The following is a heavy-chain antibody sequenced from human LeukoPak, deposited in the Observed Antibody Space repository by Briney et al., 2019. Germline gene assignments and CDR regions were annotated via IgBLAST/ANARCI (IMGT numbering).Heavy chain of an antibody. Sequence: SETLSLTCAVSGYSISSGYYWGWIRQPPGKGLEWIGSIYHSGSTYYNPSLKSRVTISVDTSKNQFSLKLSSVTAADTAVYYCARSLSTAGIDYWGQGTLVTVSS. CDR3: ARSLSTAGIDY. J-gene: IGHJ4*02. V-gene: IGHV4-38-2*01. CDR2: IYHSGST. CDR1: GYSISSGYY. D-gene: IGHD2-2*01.